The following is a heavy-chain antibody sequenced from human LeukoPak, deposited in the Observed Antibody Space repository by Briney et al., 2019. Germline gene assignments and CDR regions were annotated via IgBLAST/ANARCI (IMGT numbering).Heavy chain of an antibody. V-gene: IGHV3-48*01. Sequence: TGGSLRLSCAASGFTFSSYSMNWVRQAPGKGLEWVSYISSGSSTIYYADSVKGRFTISRDNAKNSLYLQMNSLRAEDTAVYYCARAIWSGSNYYYYGMDVWGQGTTVTVSS. CDR1: GFTFSSYS. D-gene: IGHD3-3*01. J-gene: IGHJ6*02. CDR3: ARAIWSGSNYYYYGMDV. CDR2: ISSGSSTI.